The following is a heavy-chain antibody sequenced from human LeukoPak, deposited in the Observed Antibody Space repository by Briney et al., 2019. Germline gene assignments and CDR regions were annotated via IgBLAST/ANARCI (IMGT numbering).Heavy chain of an antibody. CDR2: ISGSGGST. CDR1: GFTFSSYA. J-gene: IGHJ4*02. CDR3: VGQWLVLGALDY. D-gene: IGHD6-19*01. V-gene: IGHV3-23*01. Sequence: GGSLRLSCAASGFTFSSYAMSWVRQAPGKGLEWVSAISGSGGSTYYADSVKGRFTISRDNSKNTLYLQMNSLRAEDTAVYYCVGQWLVLGALDYWGQGTLVTVSS.